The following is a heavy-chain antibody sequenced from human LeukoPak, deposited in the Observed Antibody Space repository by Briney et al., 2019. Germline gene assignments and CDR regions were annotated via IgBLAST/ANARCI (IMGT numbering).Heavy chain of an antibody. J-gene: IGHJ3*02. V-gene: IGHV3-30-3*01. D-gene: IGHD3-3*01. CDR3: ARDGDFWSGPNAGKPFDI. CDR1: GFTFSSYA. Sequence: GGSLRLSCAASGFTFSSYAMHWVRQAPGKGLEWVAVISYDGSNKYYADSVKGRFTISRDNSKNTLYLQMNSLRAEDTAVYYCARDGDFWSGPNAGKPFDIWGQGTMVTVSS. CDR2: ISYDGSNK.